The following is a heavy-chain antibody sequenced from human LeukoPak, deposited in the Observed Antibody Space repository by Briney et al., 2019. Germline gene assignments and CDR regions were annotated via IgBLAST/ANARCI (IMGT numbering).Heavy chain of an antibody. CDR3: ASDGAYAMAV. V-gene: IGHV3-74*01. CDR2: ANNDASRT. Sequence: GGSLRLSCAASGSAFSRTWIHWVRQAPGKGLVWVSHANNDASRTTYADSVRGRFTIPRDNAKNTVSLQMNSLRAEDTAVYYCASDGAYAMAVWGQGTTVTVSS. D-gene: IGHD1-26*01. J-gene: IGHJ6*02. CDR1: GSAFSRTW.